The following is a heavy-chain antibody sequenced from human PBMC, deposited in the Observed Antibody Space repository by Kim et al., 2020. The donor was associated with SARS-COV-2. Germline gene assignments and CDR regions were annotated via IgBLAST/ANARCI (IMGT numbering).Heavy chain of an antibody. CDR3: ARALPMVRGVIISNFDY. V-gene: IGHV4-31*03. D-gene: IGHD3-10*01. Sequence: SETLSLTCTVSGGSISSGGYYWSWIRQHPGKGLEWIGYIYYSGSTYYNPSLKSRVTISVDTSKNQFSLKLSSVTAADTAVYYCARALPMVRGVIISNFDYWGQGTLVTVSS. CDR1: GGSISSGGYY. J-gene: IGHJ4*02. CDR2: IYYSGST.